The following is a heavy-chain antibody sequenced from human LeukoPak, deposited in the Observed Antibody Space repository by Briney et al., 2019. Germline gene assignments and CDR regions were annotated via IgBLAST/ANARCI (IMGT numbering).Heavy chain of an antibody. V-gene: IGHV1-8*03. Sequence: ASVKVSCKASGYTFTSYDINWVRQATGQGLEWMGWMNPNSGNTGYAQKFQGRVTITRNTSISTAYMELSSLRSEDTAVYYCARDILTGYRKNYYYYGMDVWGQGTTVTVSS. J-gene: IGHJ6*02. CDR2: MNPNSGNT. CDR3: ARDILTGYRKNYYYYGMDV. CDR1: GYTFTSYD. D-gene: IGHD3-9*01.